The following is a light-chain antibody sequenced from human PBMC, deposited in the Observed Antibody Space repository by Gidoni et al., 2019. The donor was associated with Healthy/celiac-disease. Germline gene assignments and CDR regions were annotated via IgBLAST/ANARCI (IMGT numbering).Light chain of an antibody. V-gene: IGLV1-47*01. Sequence: QSVLPQPPSASGTPGQRVTISCSGSSSNIGSNYVYWYQQLPGTAPKRRIYRNNQRPSGVPDRFSGSKSGTSASLANSGLRSEDEADYYCAAWDDSLSGPVFGGGTKLTVL. CDR2: RNN. CDR3: AAWDDSLSGPV. J-gene: IGLJ3*02. CDR1: SSNIGSNY.